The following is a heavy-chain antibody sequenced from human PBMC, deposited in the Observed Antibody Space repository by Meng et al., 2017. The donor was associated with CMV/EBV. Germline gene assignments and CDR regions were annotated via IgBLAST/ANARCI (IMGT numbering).Heavy chain of an antibody. J-gene: IGHJ4*02. CDR3: ARSSGWSRFDY. Sequence: LVEAVAGVKKPGAPVKVSCKASGYTFTSYYMHCGRQAPGQWLEWMGWINPNDGTNYAQNFQGRVTMTRDMSINTVYMELSRLTSDDTAVYYCARSSGWSRFDYWGLGTLVTVSS. CDR1: GYTFTSYY. V-gene: IGHV1-2*02. D-gene: IGHD6-19*01. CDR2: INPNDGT.